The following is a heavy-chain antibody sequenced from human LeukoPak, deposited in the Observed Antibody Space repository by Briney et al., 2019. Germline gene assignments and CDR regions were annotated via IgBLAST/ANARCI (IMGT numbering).Heavy chain of an antibody. CDR1: GYIFTNYA. Sequence: GASVKVSCKASGYIFTNYAIHWVRQAPGQRPQWMGWINAVNGNTKYSQEFQGRVTITRDTSASTAYMEMSSLRSDDMAVYYCARGRGTSGSNRDFYYYYYMDIWGKGTTVIVSS. J-gene: IGHJ6*03. CDR2: INAVNGNT. D-gene: IGHD2-15*01. V-gene: IGHV1-3*03. CDR3: ARGRGTSGSNRDFYYYYYMDI.